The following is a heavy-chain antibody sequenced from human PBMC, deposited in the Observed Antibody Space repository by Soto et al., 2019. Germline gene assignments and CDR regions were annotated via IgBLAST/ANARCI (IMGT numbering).Heavy chain of an antibody. D-gene: IGHD5-12*01. J-gene: IGHJ6*02. V-gene: IGHV1-69*12. CDR2: IIPLFRTP. Sequence: QVQLVQSGAEMKEPGSSVKVSCKTSGGTFSSSAISWLRQAPGQGLEWMGGIIPLFRTPDYAQKFQGRFTIAADESTSTAYMELSSLRSEDTAVYYCARDNVRLQLGGNYYYILDDWGQGTTITVSS. CDR3: ARDNVRLQLGGNYYYILDD. CDR1: GGTFSSSA.